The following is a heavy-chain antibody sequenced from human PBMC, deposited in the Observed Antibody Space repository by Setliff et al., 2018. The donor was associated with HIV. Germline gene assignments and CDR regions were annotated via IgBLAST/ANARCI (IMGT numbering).Heavy chain of an antibody. V-gene: IGHV1-18*01. CDR3: ATARPGARFDV. CDR2: ITAYNVDA. D-gene: IGHD6-6*01. Sequence: ASVKVSCKASVHTFASYGIGWLRQAPGQGLEWLGWITAYNVDAPNAQKSQGRVTMTIDIPTTTAHMEMGSLRFDDTAVYYCATARPGARFDVWGQGTLVTVSS. CDR1: VHTFASYG. J-gene: IGHJ4*02.